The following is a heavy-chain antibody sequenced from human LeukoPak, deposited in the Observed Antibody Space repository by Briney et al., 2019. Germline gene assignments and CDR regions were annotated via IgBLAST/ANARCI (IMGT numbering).Heavy chain of an antibody. CDR3: ARAVSSRGGSTINDY. CDR2: INHSGST. V-gene: IGHV4-34*01. CDR1: GGSFSGYY. Sequence: AETLSLTCAVYGGSFSGYYWSWLRQPPGKGLEWVGEINHSGSTNYNPSLKSRVTISVDTSKNQFSLKLSSVTAADTAVYYCARAVSSRGGSTINDYWGQGTLVTVSS. D-gene: IGHD2-15*01. J-gene: IGHJ4*02.